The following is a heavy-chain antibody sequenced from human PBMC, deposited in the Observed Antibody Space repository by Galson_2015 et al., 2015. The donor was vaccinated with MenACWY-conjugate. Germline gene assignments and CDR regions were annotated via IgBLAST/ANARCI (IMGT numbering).Heavy chain of an antibody. CDR2: INTDGSGT. CDR3: ARDRSVTWGGFDY. Sequence: SLRLSCAASGFTFTNYWMRWVRQAPGEGLVWVSRINTDGSGTTYADSVKGRFTISRDNAKNTLYLQMNSLRAEDTAMYYCARDRSVTWGGFDYWGRGALVTVSS. D-gene: IGHD7-27*01. CDR1: GFTFTNYW. V-gene: IGHV3-74*03. J-gene: IGHJ4*02.